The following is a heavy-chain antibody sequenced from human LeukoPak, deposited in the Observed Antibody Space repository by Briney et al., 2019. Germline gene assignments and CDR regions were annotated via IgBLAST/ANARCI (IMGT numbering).Heavy chain of an antibody. CDR2: IYYSGST. D-gene: IGHD4-23*01. CDR3: ARSTTVVIPGYYFDY. Sequence: SETLSLTCTVSGGSISSSSYYWGWIRQPPGKGLEWIGSIYYSGSTYYNPSLKSRVTISVDTSKNQFSLKLSSVTAADTAVYYCARSTTVVIPGYYFDYWGQGTLVTVSS. J-gene: IGHJ4*02. CDR1: GGSISSSSYY. V-gene: IGHV4-39*01.